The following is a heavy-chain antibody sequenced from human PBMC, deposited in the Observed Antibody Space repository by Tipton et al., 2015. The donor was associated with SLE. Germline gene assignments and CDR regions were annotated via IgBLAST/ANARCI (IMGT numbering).Heavy chain of an antibody. V-gene: IGHV3-43*01. J-gene: IGHJ4*02. CDR2: ISWDGGST. D-gene: IGHD6-6*01. CDR3: AKGSSSSGGQGGFFDY. Sequence: GSLRLSCAASGFTFDDYTMHWVRQAPGKGLEWVSLISWDGGSTYYADSVKGRFTISRDNSKNSLYLQMNSLRTEDTALYYCAKGSSSSGGQGGFFDYWGQGTLVTVSS. CDR1: GFTFDDYT.